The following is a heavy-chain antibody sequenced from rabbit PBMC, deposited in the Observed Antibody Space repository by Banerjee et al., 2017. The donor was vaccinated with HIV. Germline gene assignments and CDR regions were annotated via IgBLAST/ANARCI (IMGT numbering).Heavy chain of an antibody. CDR1: GFSFNDNYA. J-gene: IGHJ4*01. Sequence: QSLEESGGDLVKPGASLTLTCTASGFSFNDNYALCWVRQAPGKGLEWIACIGTGSGNTYYATWAKGRFTISRTSSTTATLQVTSLTAADTATYFCARNNYTGTSYDLWGPGTLVTVS. V-gene: IGHV1S40*01. D-gene: IGHD8-1*01. CDR3: ARNNYTGTSYDL. CDR2: IGTGSGNT.